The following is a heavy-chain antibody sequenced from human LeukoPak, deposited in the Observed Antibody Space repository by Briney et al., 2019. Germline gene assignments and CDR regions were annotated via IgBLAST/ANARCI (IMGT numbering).Heavy chain of an antibody. D-gene: IGHD3-22*01. CDR3: ATGSPYYDSSGYQFDP. CDR2: VDPEDGET. V-gene: IGHV1-69-2*01. Sequence: ASVKISCNVSGYTFTDYYMHWVQQAPGKGLEWMGLVDPEDGETIYAEKFQGRVTITADTSTDTAYMELSSLRSEDTAVYYCATGSPYYDSSGYQFDPWGQGTLVTVSS. CDR1: GYTFTDYY. J-gene: IGHJ5*02.